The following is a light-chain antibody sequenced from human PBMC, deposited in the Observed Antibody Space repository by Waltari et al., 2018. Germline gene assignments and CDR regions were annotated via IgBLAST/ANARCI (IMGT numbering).Light chain of an antibody. J-gene: IGLJ7*01. CDR3: QSTDSTGSHAV. Sequence: SYELTQPPSVSVSPGQTASITCPGDKLGAKYTSWYQQKPGQSPVLVIYHDSKRPSGIPERFSGSNSGNAATLTIRGTQAMDEADYYCQSTDSTGSHAVFGGGTQLTVL. V-gene: IGLV3-1*01. CDR1: KLGAKY. CDR2: HDS.